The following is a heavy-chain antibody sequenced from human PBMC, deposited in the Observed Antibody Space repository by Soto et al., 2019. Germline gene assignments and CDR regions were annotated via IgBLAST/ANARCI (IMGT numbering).Heavy chain of an antibody. D-gene: IGHD5-18*01. Sequence: SETLSLTCTVSGGSISSSSYYWGWIRQPPGKGLEWIGSIHYSGSTYYNPPLKSRVTTSVDTSKNQFSLKLSSVTAADTAVYYCARHPRGKIQLWFPYYFDEWGQGTLVTVSS. CDR3: ARHPRGKIQLWFPYYFDE. CDR1: GGSISSSSYY. J-gene: IGHJ4*02. CDR2: IHYSGST. V-gene: IGHV4-39*01.